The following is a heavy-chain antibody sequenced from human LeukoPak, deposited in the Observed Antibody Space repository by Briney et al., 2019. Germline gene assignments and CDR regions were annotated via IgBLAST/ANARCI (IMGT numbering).Heavy chain of an antibody. J-gene: IGHJ4*02. CDR2: VGGTNGYT. V-gene: IGHV3-23*01. CDR1: GFTFSSYA. D-gene: IGHD2-2*01. CDR3: ARVPSDCYACDFDY. Sequence: PGGSLRLSCVASGFTFSSYAMSWVRQPPGKALEWVSSVGGTNGYTYYADSVKGRFSISRDNSQNTLYLQMNSLRAEDTALYYCARVPSDCYACDFDYWGQGTLVTVSS.